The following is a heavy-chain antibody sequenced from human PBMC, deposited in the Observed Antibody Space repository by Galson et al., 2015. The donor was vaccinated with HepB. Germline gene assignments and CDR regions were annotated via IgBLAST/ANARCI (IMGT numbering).Heavy chain of an antibody. CDR3: TRHNRDGYSYDFDY. CDR2: IRSKANSYVT. J-gene: IGHJ4*02. Sequence: SLRLSCAASGFTFSGSAMHWVRQASGKGLEWVGRIRSKANSYVTAYAASVKGRFTVSRDDSKNAAYLQMNSLKTEDTAVYYCTRHNRDGYSYDFDYWGQGALVTVSS. CDR1: GFTFSGSA. D-gene: IGHD5-24*01. V-gene: IGHV3-73*01.